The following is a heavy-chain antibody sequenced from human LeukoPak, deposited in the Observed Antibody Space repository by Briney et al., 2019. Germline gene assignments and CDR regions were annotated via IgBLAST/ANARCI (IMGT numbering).Heavy chain of an antibody. CDR1: GGSFSGYY. CDR2: INHSGST. CDR3: ARGRRSWYLSYSFDP. Sequence: SETLSLTCAVYGGSFSGYYWSWIRQPPGKGLEWIGEINHSGSTNYNPSLKSRVTISVDTSKNQFSLKLSSVTAADTAVYYCARGRRSWYLSYSFDPWGQGTLVTVSS. V-gene: IGHV4-34*01. D-gene: IGHD6-13*01. J-gene: IGHJ5*02.